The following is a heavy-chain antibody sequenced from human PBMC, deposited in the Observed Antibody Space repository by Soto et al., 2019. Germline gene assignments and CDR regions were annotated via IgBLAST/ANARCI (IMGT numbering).Heavy chain of an antibody. Sequence: GGSLRLSCAASGFTFSSYGMHWVRQAPGKGLEWVAVIWYDGSKKYYADSVKGRFTISRDNSKNTLYLQMNSLRAEDTAVYYCARGDTDTAMVTFDYWGQGTLVTVSS. CDR2: IWYDGSKK. CDR3: ARGDTDTAMVTFDY. D-gene: IGHD5-18*01. V-gene: IGHV3-33*01. J-gene: IGHJ4*02. CDR1: GFTFSSYG.